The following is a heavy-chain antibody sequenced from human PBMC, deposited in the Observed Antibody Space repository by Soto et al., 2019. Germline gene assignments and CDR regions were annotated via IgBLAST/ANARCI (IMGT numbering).Heavy chain of an antibody. V-gene: IGHV4-59*01. D-gene: IGHD2-21*02. CDR2: MYNTGST. CDR1: GGSISGYY. J-gene: IGHJ6*02. Sequence: SETLSLTYTGSGGSISGYYWSWILQPPGKGLEWIGYMYNTGSTVYNPSFKSRVTISVDTSKNQFSLKLNSVTAADTAVYYCARDLWGYCGTDCYPLDVWGQGTTVT. CDR3: ARDLWGYCGTDCYPLDV.